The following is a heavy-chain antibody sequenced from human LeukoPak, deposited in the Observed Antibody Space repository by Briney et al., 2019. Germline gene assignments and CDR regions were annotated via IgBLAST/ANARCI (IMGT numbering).Heavy chain of an antibody. Sequence: SETLSLTCAVYGGSFSGYYWSWIRQPPGKGLEWIGEINHSGSTNYNPSLKSRVTISVETSKNQFSLKLSAVTAADTAVYYCARGRIVVVVSVAFDIWGQGTMVTVSS. CDR3: ARGRIVVVVSVAFDI. D-gene: IGHD2-15*01. V-gene: IGHV4-34*01. J-gene: IGHJ3*02. CDR2: INHSGST. CDR1: GGSFSGYY.